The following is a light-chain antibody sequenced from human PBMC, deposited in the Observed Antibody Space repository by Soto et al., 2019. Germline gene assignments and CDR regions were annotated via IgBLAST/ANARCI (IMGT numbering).Light chain of an antibody. CDR3: QQYGYSFWT. Sequence: EIVMTQSPATLSVSPGERATLSCRASQSVGSDLAWYQQKPGQAPRLLIYSASSRATGIPDRFSGSGSGTDYTLTISRLEPEDSAVYYCQQYGYSFWTFGQGTKVDIK. V-gene: IGKV3-20*01. J-gene: IGKJ1*01. CDR1: QSVGSD. CDR2: SAS.